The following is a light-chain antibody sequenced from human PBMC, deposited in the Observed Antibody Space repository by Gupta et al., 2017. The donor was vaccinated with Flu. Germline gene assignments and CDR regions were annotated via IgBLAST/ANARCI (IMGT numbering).Light chain of an antibody. Sequence: EIVMTQSPVYLFVSPGESATLSCRASQSVRTNLAWYQQKPGQAPRLLIYDASNRVTGVPVRFSGSGSETEFTLTITSLQSEDFALYYCQHYNNWPPSITFGQGTRLEIQ. J-gene: IGKJ5*01. CDR1: QSVRTN. CDR3: QHYNNWPPSIT. V-gene: IGKV3-15*01. CDR2: DAS.